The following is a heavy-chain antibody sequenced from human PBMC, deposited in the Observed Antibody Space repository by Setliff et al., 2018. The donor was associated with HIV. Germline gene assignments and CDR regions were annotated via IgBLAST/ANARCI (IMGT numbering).Heavy chain of an antibody. CDR1: GGSITSYY. CDR2: ISTSGST. J-gene: IGHJ4*02. D-gene: IGHD1-26*01. CDR3: AREGLGLFDY. Sequence: SETLSLTCTVSGGSITSYYWSWIRQPPGKRLEWIGYISTSGSTNYNPSLESRVTISVDTSKNHVSLKLTSVTAADTAVYYCAREGLGLFDYWGQGTLVTVSS. V-gene: IGHV4-4*09.